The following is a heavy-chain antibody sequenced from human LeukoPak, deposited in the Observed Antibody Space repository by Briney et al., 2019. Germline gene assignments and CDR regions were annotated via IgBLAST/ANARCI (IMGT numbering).Heavy chain of an antibody. Sequence: PSETLSLTCTVSGGSISSGDYYWSWIRQPPGKGLEWIGYIYYSGSTYYNPSLKSRVTISVDTSKNQFSLKLSSVTAADTAVYYCARVVVVVPALFYFDYWGQGTLVTVSS. J-gene: IGHJ4*02. V-gene: IGHV4-30-4*01. CDR2: IYYSGST. D-gene: IGHD2-2*01. CDR1: GGSISSGDYY. CDR3: ARVVVVVPALFYFDY.